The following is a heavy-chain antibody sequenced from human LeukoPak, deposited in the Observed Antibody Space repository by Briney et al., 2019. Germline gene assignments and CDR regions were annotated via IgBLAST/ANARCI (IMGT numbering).Heavy chain of an antibody. CDR3: AKEETRAYGGD. CDR1: GFTFSTYG. Sequence: PGNSLRLSCAASGFTFSTYGMHWVRQAPGKGLEWVSAISGSGTRTYYADSVKGRFTISRDNSKNTLYLQMNSLRAEDTAVYYCAKEETRAYGGDWGQGTLVTVSS. V-gene: IGHV3-23*01. J-gene: IGHJ4*02. CDR2: ISGSGTRT. D-gene: IGHD4-23*01.